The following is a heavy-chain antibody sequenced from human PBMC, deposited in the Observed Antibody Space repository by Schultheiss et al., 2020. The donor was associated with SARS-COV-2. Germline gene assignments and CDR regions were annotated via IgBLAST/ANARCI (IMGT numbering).Heavy chain of an antibody. V-gene: IGHV3-71*01. CDR3: ARVNWNDVGYFDY. J-gene: IGHJ4*02. CDR2: IRSKAYGGTT. CDR1: GFTFSNAW. D-gene: IGHD1-1*01. Sequence: GGSLRLSCAASGFTFSNAWMNWVRQAPGKGLEWVGFIRSKAYGGTTEYAASVKGRFTISRDNAKNSLYLQMNSLRAEDTAVYYCARVNWNDVGYFDYWGQGTLVTVSS.